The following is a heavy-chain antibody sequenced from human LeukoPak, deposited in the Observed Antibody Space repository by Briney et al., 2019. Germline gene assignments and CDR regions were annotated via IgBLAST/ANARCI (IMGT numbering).Heavy chain of an antibody. Sequence: PGGSLRLSCAASGFTFSSYGMHWVRQAPGKGLEGVAVISYDGSNKYYADSVKGRFTISRDNSKNTLYLQMNSLRAEDTAVYYCAKSRWPTVTSYYFDYWGQGTLVTVSS. V-gene: IGHV3-30*18. J-gene: IGHJ4*02. CDR2: ISYDGSNK. CDR3: AKSRWPTVTSYYFDY. CDR1: GFTFSSYG. D-gene: IGHD4-17*01.